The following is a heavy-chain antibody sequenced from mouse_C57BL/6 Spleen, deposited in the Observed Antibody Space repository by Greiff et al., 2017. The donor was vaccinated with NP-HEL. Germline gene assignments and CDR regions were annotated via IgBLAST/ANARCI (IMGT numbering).Heavy chain of an antibody. CDR1: GYTFTSYW. CDR3: ARRYGNYGGDFDY. D-gene: IGHD2-1*01. Sequence: QVQLQQPGAELVKPGASVKMSCKASGYTFTSYWITWVKQRPGQGLEWIGVIYPGSGSTNYNEKFKSKATLTVDTSSSTAYMQLSSLTSEDSAVYYCARRYGNYGGDFDYWGQGTTLTVSS. J-gene: IGHJ2*01. CDR2: IYPGSGST. V-gene: IGHV1-55*01.